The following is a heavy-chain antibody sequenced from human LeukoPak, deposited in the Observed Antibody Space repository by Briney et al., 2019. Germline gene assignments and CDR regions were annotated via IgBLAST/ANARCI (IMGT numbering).Heavy chain of an antibody. CDR1: GFTFSSYG. Sequence: PGGSLRLSCAASGFTFSSYGMHWVRQAPAKGLEWVAFIRYDGSNKYYADSVKGRFTISRDNSKNTLYLQMNSLRAEDTAAYYCAKDLPRYYDFWSGFDYWGQGTLVTVSS. V-gene: IGHV3-30*02. D-gene: IGHD3-3*01. CDR3: AKDLPRYYDFWSGFDY. CDR2: IRYDGSNK. J-gene: IGHJ4*02.